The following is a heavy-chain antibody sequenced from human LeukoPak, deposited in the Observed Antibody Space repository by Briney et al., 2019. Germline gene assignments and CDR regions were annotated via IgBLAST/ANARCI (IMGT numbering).Heavy chain of an antibody. D-gene: IGHD6-13*01. CDR1: GFTFSDYY. CDR2: ISSSGSTI. V-gene: IGHV3-11*01. Sequence: GGSLRLSCAASGFTFSDYYMSWIRQAPGKGLEWVSYISSSGSTIYYADSVKGRFTTSRDNAKNSLYLQMNSLRAEDTAVYYCARAYSSSLSWFDPWGQGTLVTVSS. J-gene: IGHJ5*02. CDR3: ARAYSSSLSWFDP.